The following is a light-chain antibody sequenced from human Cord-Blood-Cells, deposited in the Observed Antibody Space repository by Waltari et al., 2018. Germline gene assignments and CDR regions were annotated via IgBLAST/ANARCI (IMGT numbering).Light chain of an antibody. CDR3: QQYYSTPPWT. CDR1: QGISNS. V-gene: IGKV1-NL1*01. Sequence: DIQMTQSPSSLSASVGDRVTITWRASQGISNSLAWYQQKPGKAPKLLLYAASRLESGVPSRFSGSGSGTDYTLTISSLHPEDFATYYCQQYYSTPPWTFGQGTKVEIK. CDR2: AAS. J-gene: IGKJ1*01.